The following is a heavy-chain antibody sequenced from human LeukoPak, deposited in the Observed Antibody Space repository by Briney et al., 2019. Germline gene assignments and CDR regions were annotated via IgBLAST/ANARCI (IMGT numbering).Heavy chain of an antibody. CDR3: ARSSWYSGDDY. D-gene: IGHD6-13*01. V-gene: IGHV3-53*01. CDR2: IYSGGST. Sequence: GGSLRLSCVASGFTVSSNYMSWVRQAPGKGLEWVSVIYSGGSTYYADSVKGRFTISRDNAKNTLYLQMNSLRAEDTAVYYCARSSWYSGDDYWGQGTLVTVSS. CDR1: GFTVSSNY. J-gene: IGHJ4*02.